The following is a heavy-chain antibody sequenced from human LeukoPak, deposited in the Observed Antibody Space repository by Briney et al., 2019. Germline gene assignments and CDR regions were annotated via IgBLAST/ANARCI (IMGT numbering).Heavy chain of an antibody. D-gene: IGHD2-15*01. CDR2: ISHSGTT. CDR1: GGSLSSGNYQ. CDR3: LRDQDCSGGDCQVC. J-gene: IGHJ4*02. Sequence: SETLSLTCTVTGGSLSSGNYQWGWIRQPPGKGLEWIALISHSGTTYYNPSLKSRVTMSVDTSKNQFSLKLNSVTAADTAVYYCLRDQDCSGGDCQVCWGQGTLVTVSS. V-gene: IGHV4-39*02.